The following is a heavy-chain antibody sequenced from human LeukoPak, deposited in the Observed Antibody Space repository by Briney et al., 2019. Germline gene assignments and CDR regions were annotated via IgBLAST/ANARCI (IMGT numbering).Heavy chain of an antibody. CDR3: ASRPQYYYDSSGYSDRVDY. Sequence: SVKVSCKASGGTFSSYAISWVRQAPGQGIEWMGRIIPILGIANYAQKFQGRVTITADKSTSTAYMELSSLRSEDTAVYYCASRPQYYYDSSGYSDRVDYWGQGTLVTVSS. J-gene: IGHJ4*02. V-gene: IGHV1-69*04. CDR1: GGTFSSYA. D-gene: IGHD3-22*01. CDR2: IIPILGIA.